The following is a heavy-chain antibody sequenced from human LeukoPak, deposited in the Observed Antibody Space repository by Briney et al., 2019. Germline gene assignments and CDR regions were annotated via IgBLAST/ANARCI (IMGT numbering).Heavy chain of an antibody. CDR2: ISDGGTST. V-gene: IGHV3-23*01. CDR3: AKGRRWELPFDF. CDR1: GFTFSTYA. J-gene: IGHJ4*02. D-gene: IGHD1-26*01. Sequence: TGGSLRLSCAASGFTFSTYAMSWVRQAPGKGLEWVSAISDGGTSTYYTGSVKGRFTISRDNSKNTLYLQMNSPRAEDTAVYYCAKGRRWELPFDFWGQGTLVAVSS.